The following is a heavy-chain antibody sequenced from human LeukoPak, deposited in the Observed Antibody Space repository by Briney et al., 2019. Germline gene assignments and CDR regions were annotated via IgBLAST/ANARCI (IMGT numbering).Heavy chain of an antibody. CDR1: GGTFSSYA. D-gene: IGHD1-26*01. Sequence: GASVKVSCKASGGTFSSYAISWVRQAPGQGLEWMGEIIPIFGTANYAQKFQGRVTIIADESTSTAYMELSSLRSEDTAVYYCARGVVGATTGAYSFDYWGRGTLVTVSS. J-gene: IGHJ4*02. V-gene: IGHV1-69*13. CDR2: IIPIFGTA. CDR3: ARGVVGATTGAYSFDY.